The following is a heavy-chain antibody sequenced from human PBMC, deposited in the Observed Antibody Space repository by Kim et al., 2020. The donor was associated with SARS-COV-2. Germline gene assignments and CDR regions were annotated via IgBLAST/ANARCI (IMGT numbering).Heavy chain of an antibody. J-gene: IGHJ4*02. V-gene: IGHV4-39*01. Sequence: SETLSLTCTVSGGSISSSSYYWGWIRQPPGKGLEWIGSIYYSGSTYYNPSLKSRVTISVDTSKNQFSLKLSSVTAADTDVYYCARHKMITFGGVIGRGPLDYWGQGTLVTVSS. CDR2: IYYSGST. CDR1: GGSISSSSYY. CDR3: ARHKMITFGGVIGRGPLDY. D-gene: IGHD3-16*02.